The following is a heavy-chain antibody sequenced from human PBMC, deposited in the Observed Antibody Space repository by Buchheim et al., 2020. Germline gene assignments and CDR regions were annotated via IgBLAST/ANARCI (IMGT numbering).Heavy chain of an antibody. D-gene: IGHD1-26*01. CDR2: IRKIIYGETT. CDR1: GFAFEDYG. J-gene: IGHJ4*02. CDR3: TRWGPRVGQYLDY. Sequence: EVQLVESGGGLVQPGRSLRLSCKTSGFAFEDYGMSWVRQAPGKGLEWVGAIRKIIYGETTEYGPSVEGRFTILKDDSKSVVHLQMSSLKTEDTAVYYCTRWGPRVGQYLDYWGQGTL. V-gene: IGHV3-49*04.